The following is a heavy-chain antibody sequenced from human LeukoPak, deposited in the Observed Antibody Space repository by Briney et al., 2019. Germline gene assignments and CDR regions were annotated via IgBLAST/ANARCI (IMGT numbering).Heavy chain of an antibody. CDR3: ARGGNFDY. J-gene: IGHJ4*02. D-gene: IGHD3-16*01. CDR2: VSGSSTYI. CDR1: GFTFSTYS. Sequence: GGSLRLSCAASGFTFSTYSMNWVRQAPGKGLEWVSSVSGSSTYIYYANSVKGRFTISRDNAKNSLYLQMNSLRVEDTAVYYCARGGNFDYWGQGTRVTVSS. V-gene: IGHV3-21*01.